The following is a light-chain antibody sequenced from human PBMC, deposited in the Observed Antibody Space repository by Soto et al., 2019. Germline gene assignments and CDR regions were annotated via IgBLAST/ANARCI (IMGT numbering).Light chain of an antibody. CDR3: QQYETFSGT. V-gene: IGKV1-5*01. CDR1: QSVSGW. CDR2: DAS. J-gene: IGKJ1*01. Sequence: DIQITHSPSTLSAYVGDTVTVTCRSSQSVSGWLAWYQQKPGEDPKLLIYDASALPRGVPSRFSDSGSGTKFTLTIASLQPDDFATYYCQQYETFSGTLGPGTKVDIK.